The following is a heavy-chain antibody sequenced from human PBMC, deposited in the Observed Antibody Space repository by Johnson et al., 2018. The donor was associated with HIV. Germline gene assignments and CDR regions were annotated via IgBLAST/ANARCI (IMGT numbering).Heavy chain of an antibody. Sequence: VQLVESGGGLVQPGGSLRLSCAASGFTVSSNYMSWVRQAPGKGLEWVSVIYSGGSTYYADSVKGRFTISRDNSKNTLYLQMNSLRAEDTAVYYCARDFSDILTGSRTDAFDIWGQGTMVTVSS. CDR1: GFTVSSNY. V-gene: IGHV3-66*01. CDR3: ARDFSDILTGSRTDAFDI. D-gene: IGHD3-9*01. J-gene: IGHJ3*02. CDR2: IYSGGST.